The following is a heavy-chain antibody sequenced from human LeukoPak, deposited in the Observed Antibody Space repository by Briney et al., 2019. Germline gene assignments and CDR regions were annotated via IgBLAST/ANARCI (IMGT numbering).Heavy chain of an antibody. J-gene: IGHJ6*01. CDR3: ARDSGGWPRYYYYYYGIHV. CDR2: INAVNGNT. V-gene: IGHV1-3*01. CDR1: GYTFTSYA. Sequence: GASVKVSCKASGYTFTSYAMHWVRQAPGQRLEWMGWINAVNGNTKYSQKFQARVTITRDTSASTAYMELSSLRSEDTAVYYCARDSGGWPRYYYYYYGIHVWREGPTLSVSS. D-gene: IGHD3-10*01.